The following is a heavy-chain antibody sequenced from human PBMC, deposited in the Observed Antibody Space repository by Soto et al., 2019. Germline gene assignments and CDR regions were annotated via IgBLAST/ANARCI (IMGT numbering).Heavy chain of an antibody. V-gene: IGHV4-59*02. CDR1: GDSGTSHY. J-gene: IGHJ4*02. Sequence: SETLSLTCSFSGDSGTSHYLTWIRQSPEKGLEWIGYMHYTGFSHYNPSLKSRLTISVDRSKNQFTLQLTSVTVEDTAVYYCGAWYGNAWYPFWGQGTQVPVSS. CDR2: MHYTGFS. D-gene: IGHD6-13*01. CDR3: GAWYGNAWYPF.